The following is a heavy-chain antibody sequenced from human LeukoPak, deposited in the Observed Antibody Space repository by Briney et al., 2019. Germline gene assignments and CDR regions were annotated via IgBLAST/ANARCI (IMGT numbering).Heavy chain of an antibody. J-gene: IGHJ4*02. D-gene: IGHD3-10*01. CDR3: VRELSGSFDY. V-gene: IGHV3-15*07. CDR1: GFPFSDAW. CDR2: IKSKTNGGTT. Sequence: GGSLRLSCAVSGFPFSDAWMNWVRQVPGRGLEWVGLIKSKTNGGTTDYTTPVKGRFTTSREDSKNTLYLQMNSLKIEDTAVYYCVRELSGSFDYWGQGTLVTVSS.